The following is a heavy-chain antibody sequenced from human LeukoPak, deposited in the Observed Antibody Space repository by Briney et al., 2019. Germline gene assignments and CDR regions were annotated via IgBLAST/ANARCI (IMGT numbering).Heavy chain of an antibody. J-gene: IGHJ4*02. V-gene: IGHV1-69*06. CDR3: ARREITMIVVVTLDY. CDR1: GGTFSSYA. D-gene: IGHD3-22*01. Sequence: SVKVSCKASGGTFSSYAISWVRQAPGQGLEWMGGIIPIFGTANYTQKFQGRVTITADKSTSTAYMELSSLRSDDTAVYYCARREITMIVVVTLDYWGQGTLVTVSS. CDR2: IIPIFGTA.